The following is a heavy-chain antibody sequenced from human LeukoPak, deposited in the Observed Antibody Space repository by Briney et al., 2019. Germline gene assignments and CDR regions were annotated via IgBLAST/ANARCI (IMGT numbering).Heavy chain of an antibody. J-gene: IGHJ4*02. Sequence: GGSLRLSCAASGFIFSDRYMDWVRQAPGKALEWVGRIRRKDNSYTTEYAASVKGRFTISRDDSKNSLYLQMNSLKTEDAAVYYCSRLDSSGYPDYWGQGTLVTVSS. V-gene: IGHV3-72*01. D-gene: IGHD3-22*01. CDR1: GFIFSDRY. CDR3: SRLDSSGYPDY. CDR2: IRRKDNSYTT.